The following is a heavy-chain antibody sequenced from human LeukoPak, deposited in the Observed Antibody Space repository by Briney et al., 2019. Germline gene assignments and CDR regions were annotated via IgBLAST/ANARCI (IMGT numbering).Heavy chain of an antibody. CDR3: ASIRMGAAAGYDPYYFGY. V-gene: IGHV3-21*01. CDR1: GFTFSSYY. D-gene: IGHD6-13*01. CDR2: ISTSSIYI. Sequence: GGSLRLSCAASGFTFSSYYMNWVRQAPGKGLQWVSSISTSSIYIYYADSVKGRFTISRDNAKNSLYLQMNSLRAEDTAVYYCASIRMGAAAGYDPYYFGYWGQGTLVTVSS. J-gene: IGHJ4*02.